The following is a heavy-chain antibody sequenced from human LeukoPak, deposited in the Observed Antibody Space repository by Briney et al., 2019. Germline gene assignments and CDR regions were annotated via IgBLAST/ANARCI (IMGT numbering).Heavy chain of an antibody. D-gene: IGHD2-2*01. V-gene: IGHV4-4*07. Sequence: NPSETLSLTCTVSGGSISSYYWSWIRQPAGKGLEWIGRIYSSGSTNYNPSLKSRVTMSVDTSKNQFSLKVTSVTAADTAVYYCARDRAAPCTSCPAHDAFDIWGQGTMVTVSS. CDR2: IYSSGST. CDR3: ARDRAAPCTSCPAHDAFDI. CDR1: GGSISSYY. J-gene: IGHJ3*02.